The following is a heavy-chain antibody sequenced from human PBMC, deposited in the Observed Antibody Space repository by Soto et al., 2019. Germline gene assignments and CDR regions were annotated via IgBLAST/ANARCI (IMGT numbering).Heavy chain of an antibody. D-gene: IGHD3-16*02. CDR1: GFTFSSYI. CDR3: ARVLDYDYVWGSYPLNWFDP. CDR2: ISSSSSYI. Sequence: GVSLSLSWAASGFTFSSYIMNWVRQAPGKWLEWVSSISSSSSYIYYADSVKGRFTISRDNAKNSLYLQMNSLRAEDTAVYYCARVLDYDYVWGSYPLNWFDPWGQGT. J-gene: IGHJ5*02. V-gene: IGHV3-21*01.